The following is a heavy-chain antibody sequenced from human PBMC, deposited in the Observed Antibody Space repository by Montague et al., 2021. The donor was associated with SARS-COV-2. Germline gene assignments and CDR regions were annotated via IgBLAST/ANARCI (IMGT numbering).Heavy chain of an antibody. J-gene: IGHJ5*02. D-gene: IGHD2-15*01. V-gene: IGHV3-7*04. CDR1: GFTFTSYW. CDR3: ARGPRVVAATLWFDP. CDR2: LKENGSEK. Sequence: SLRLSCAAFGFTFTSYWMAWVRQAPGKGLEWVASLKENGSEKYILDSVKGRFTISRDNAKDSLYLQMNSLRAEDTAVYYCARGPRVVAATLWFDPWGQGTQVTVSS.